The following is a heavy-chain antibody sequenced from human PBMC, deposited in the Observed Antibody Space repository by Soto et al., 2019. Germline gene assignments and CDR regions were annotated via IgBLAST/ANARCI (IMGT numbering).Heavy chain of an antibody. CDR2: VNHGGTS. D-gene: IGHD2-2*01. J-gene: IGHJ4*02. Sequence: SETLSLTCAVSGGSISSSNWWSWVRQPPGKGLEWIGEVNHGGTSNYNPSLKSRAIISVDTSKNQFSLKLSSVTAADTALYYCAGGRIGTSRDYWGQGTLVTVSS. CDR3: AGGRIGTSRDY. V-gene: IGHV4-4*02. CDR1: GGSISSSNW.